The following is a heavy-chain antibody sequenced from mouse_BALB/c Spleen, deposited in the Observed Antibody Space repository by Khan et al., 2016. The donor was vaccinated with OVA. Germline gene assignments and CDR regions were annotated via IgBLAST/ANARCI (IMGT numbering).Heavy chain of an antibody. J-gene: IGHJ2*01. V-gene: IGHV1-5*01. CDR3: TRSGFGNYESWDY. CDR2: IYPGNSDT. Sequence: VRLQQSGTVLARPGASVKMSCKASGYTFTSYWMHWVKQRPGQGLEWIGAIYPGNSDTNYNQKFKGKAKLTAVTSTSTAYLEPNSLTNEDSAVYYCTRSGFGNYESWDYWGHGTTLTVSS. D-gene: IGHD2-1*01. CDR1: GYTFTSYW.